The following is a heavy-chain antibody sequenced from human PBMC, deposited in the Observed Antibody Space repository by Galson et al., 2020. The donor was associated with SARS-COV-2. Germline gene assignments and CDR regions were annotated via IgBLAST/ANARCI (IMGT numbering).Heavy chain of an antibody. V-gene: IGHV3-74*01. CDR2: IKSDGSTT. CDR3: AKTERVGDDSGYYRHFDY. CDR1: GLTFSNYG. J-gene: IGHJ4*02. D-gene: IGHD5-12*01. Sequence: GGSLRLSCAASGLTFSNYGMHWVRQAPGKGLEWVSSIKSDGSTTTYADSVKGRFTISRDNAKNTLYLQMNSLRADDAAVYYCAKTERVGDDSGYYRHFDYWGQGSLVTVSA.